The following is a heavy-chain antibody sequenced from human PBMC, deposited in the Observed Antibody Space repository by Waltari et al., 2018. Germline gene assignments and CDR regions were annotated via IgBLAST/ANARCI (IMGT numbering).Heavy chain of an antibody. J-gene: IGHJ3*02. Sequence: QVQLRESGPGLVKSSETLSLTCSVSGDSLGTNYWSWIRQSPGKGLEWIGYVQSSRSTDYNPSFRGRVTMSADASKNQFSLTLKSLTAADTATYFCARALWRVGTRGDFFDIWGRGTTVTVS. V-gene: IGHV4-59*01. D-gene: IGHD1-7*01. CDR2: VQSSRST. CDR1: GDSLGTNY. CDR3: ARALWRVGTRGDFFDI.